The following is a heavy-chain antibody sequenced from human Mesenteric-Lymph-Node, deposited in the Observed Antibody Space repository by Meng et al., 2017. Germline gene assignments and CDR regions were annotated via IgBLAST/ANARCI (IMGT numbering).Heavy chain of an antibody. CDR2: IYSGGST. D-gene: IGHD2-2*02. CDR1: GFTVSSNY. V-gene: IGHV3-66*04. Sequence: GESLKISCAASGFTVSSNYMTWVRQAPGKGLEWVSLIYSGGSTYYADSVKGRFTFSRDNSKNTLYLQMNSLRAEDTAVYYCARLIPPQALKDAFDIWGQGTMVTVSS. J-gene: IGHJ3*02. CDR3: ARLIPPQALKDAFDI.